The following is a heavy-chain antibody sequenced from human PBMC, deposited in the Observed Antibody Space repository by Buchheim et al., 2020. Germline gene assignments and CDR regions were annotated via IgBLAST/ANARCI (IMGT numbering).Heavy chain of an antibody. CDR3: ATGHRYCSGGSCYSQNGVFDP. J-gene: IGHJ5*02. CDR2: MNPNSGNT. CDR1: GYTFTSYD. D-gene: IGHD2-15*01. V-gene: IGHV1-8*01. Sequence: QVQLVQSGAEVKKPGASVKVSCKASGYTFTSYDINWVRQATGQGLEWMGWMNPNSGNTGYAQKFQGRVTMTRNTSISTAYMELSRLGSEDTAVYYCATGHRYCSGGSCYSQNGVFDPWGQGTL.